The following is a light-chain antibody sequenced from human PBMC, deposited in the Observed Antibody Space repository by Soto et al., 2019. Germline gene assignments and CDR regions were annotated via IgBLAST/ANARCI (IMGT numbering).Light chain of an antibody. J-gene: IGLJ1*01. V-gene: IGLV2-14*01. Sequence: QSVLTQPASVSGSPGQSITISCTGTSSDVGGYNYVSWYQQHPGKAPKLMIYEVSNRPSGVSNRFSGSKSGNTASLTISGLQAEDEADYYCCSYTISSTYVFGTGTKLTVL. CDR1: SSDVGGYNY. CDR3: CSYTISSTYV. CDR2: EVS.